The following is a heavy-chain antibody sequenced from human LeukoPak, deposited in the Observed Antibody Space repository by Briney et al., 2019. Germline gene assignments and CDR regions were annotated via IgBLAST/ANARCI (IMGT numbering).Heavy chain of an antibody. CDR1: GFTFSSYW. CDR2: INSDGSSI. D-gene: IGHD3-10*01. J-gene: IGHJ4*02. CDR3: ARDAYYYGSGSTYYFDY. Sequence: GGSLRLSCAASGFTFSSYWMHWVRQVPGKGLVWVSRINSDGSSISYADSVKGRFTISRDNTRNTLYLQMNSLRVEDTAVYYCARDAYYYGSGSTYYFDYWGQGTLVTVSS. V-gene: IGHV3-74*01.